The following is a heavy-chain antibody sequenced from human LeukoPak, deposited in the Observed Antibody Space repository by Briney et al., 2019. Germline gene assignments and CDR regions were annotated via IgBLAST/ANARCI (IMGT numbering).Heavy chain of an antibody. J-gene: IGHJ1*01. D-gene: IGHD2-21*02. CDR2: INSDGRRT. V-gene: IGHV3-74*01. Sequence: GGSLRLSCAASGFTFSSYWMSWVRQAPGKGLVWVSHINSDGRRTSYADSVKGRFTISRDNSKNTLYLQMNSLSAEDTAVYYCARSVVTATPHYFQHWGQGTLVTVSS. CDR3: ARSVVTATPHYFQH. CDR1: GFTFSSYW.